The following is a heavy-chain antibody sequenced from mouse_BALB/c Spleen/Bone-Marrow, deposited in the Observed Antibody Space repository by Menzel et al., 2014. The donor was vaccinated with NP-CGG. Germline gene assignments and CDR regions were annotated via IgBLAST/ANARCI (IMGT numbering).Heavy chain of an antibody. J-gene: IGHJ2*01. D-gene: IGHD1-1*01. CDR1: GYAFSNYG. CDR2: IYPGDGDT. Sequence: VQLVESGAEVMRPGSSVNISCKASGYAFSNYGMNWVKQRPGQGLEWIGQIYPGDGDTNYNGKFKGKATLTADKSSSKTYMQLSSLTAEESAVYFCARWDYGNRGEFYFDYWGQGTTLTVSS. CDR3: ARWDYGNRGEFYFDY. V-gene: IGHV1-80*01.